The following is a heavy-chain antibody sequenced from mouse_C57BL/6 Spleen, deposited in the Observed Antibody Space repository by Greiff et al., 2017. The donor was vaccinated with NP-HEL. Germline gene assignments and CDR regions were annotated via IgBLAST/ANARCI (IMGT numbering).Heavy chain of an antibody. CDR2: IYPGDGDT. CDR1: GYAFSSYW. J-gene: IGHJ4*01. CDR3: ARKYDYDDYAMDY. V-gene: IGHV1-80*01. D-gene: IGHD2-4*01. Sequence: QVHVKQSGAELVKPGASVKISCKASGYAFSSYWMNWVKQRPGKGLEWIGQIYPGDGDTNYNGKFKGKATLTADKSSSTAYMQLSSLTSEDSAVYFCARKYDYDDYAMDYWGQGTSVTVSS.